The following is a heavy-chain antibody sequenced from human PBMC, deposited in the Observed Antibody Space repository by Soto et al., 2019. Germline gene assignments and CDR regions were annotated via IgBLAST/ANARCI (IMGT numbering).Heavy chain of an antibody. CDR2: ISSSSSYI. Sequence: GGSLRLSCAASGFTFSSYSMNWVRQAPGKGLEWVSSISSSSSYIYYADSVKGRFTISRDNAKNSLYLQVNSLRAEDTAVYYCARDLVRSAAFDIWGQGTMVTV. CDR3: ARDLVRSAAFDI. CDR1: GFTFSSYS. V-gene: IGHV3-21*01. J-gene: IGHJ3*02.